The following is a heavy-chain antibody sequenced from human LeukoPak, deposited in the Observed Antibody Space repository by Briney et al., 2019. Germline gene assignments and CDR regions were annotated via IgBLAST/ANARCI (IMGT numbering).Heavy chain of an antibody. CDR2: IYYSGST. CDR3: ARERLDYYDSSGYYYQIDY. J-gene: IGHJ4*02. V-gene: IGHV4-31*03. Sequence: SETLSLTCTVPGGSISSGGYYWSWIRQHPGKGLEWIGYIYYSGSTYYNPSLKSRVTISVDTSKNQFSLKLSSVTAADTAVYYCARERLDYYDSSGYYYQIDYWGQGTLVTVSS. CDR1: GGSISSGGYY. D-gene: IGHD3-22*01.